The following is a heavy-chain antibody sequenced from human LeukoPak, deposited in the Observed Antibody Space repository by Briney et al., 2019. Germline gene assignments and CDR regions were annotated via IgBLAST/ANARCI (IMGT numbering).Heavy chain of an antibody. CDR1: GFTFSDHY. D-gene: IGHD6-19*01. CDR3: ARDRYSSGWRYYYGMDV. V-gene: IGHV3-72*01. J-gene: IGHJ6*02. CDR2: TRNKANSYTT. Sequence: GGSLRLSCAASGFTFSDHYMDWVRQAPGKGLEWVGRTRNKANSYTTEYAASVKGRFTISRDDSKNSLYLQMNSLKTEDTAVYYCARDRYSSGWRYYYGMDVWGQGTMVTVSS.